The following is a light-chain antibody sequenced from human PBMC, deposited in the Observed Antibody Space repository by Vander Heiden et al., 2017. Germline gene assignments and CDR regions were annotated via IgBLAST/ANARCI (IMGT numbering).Light chain of an antibody. CDR2: AAS. CDR3: QQYYIYPWT. J-gene: IGKJ1*01. V-gene: IGKV1-8*01. CDR1: QGISSY. Sequence: IRITQSPSSLAASTGDRVTITCRASQGISSYLAWYQQKPGKVPKLLIYAASTLQSGVPSRFSGSGSGTDFTLTISCLQSQDFATYYCQQYYIYPWTFGQGTKVEIK.